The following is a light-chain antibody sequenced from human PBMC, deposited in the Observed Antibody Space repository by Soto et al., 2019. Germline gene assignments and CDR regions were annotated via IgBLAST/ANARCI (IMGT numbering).Light chain of an antibody. CDR1: QSVSSSY. CDR3: QQYGSSSV. Sequence: IVLPQSHSTLSLSPGERATLSCRASQSVSSSYLAWYQQKPGQAARLLIYGASSRATDIPARFSGSGSGTDFTLTISRLEPEDFAVYYCQQYGSSSVFGGGTKVDI. CDR2: GAS. J-gene: IGKJ4*01. V-gene: IGKV3-20*01.